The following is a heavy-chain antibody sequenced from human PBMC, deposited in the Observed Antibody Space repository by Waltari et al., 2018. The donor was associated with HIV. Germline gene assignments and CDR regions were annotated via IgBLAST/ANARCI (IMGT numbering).Heavy chain of an antibody. V-gene: IGHV3-33*01. D-gene: IGHD6-6*01. CDR2: FWSDAAEI. Sequence: QVQLVESGGCVVQPGTSLTLSCPVSGFTFSNSAIHRVRQSTGKGLEWLAVFWSDAAEISYADSVKGRFTVSKDTSQKTLYLHLTSLRAEDTALYYCARGYSSSRWIPLYHWGRGTLVTVSS. J-gene: IGHJ4*02. CDR1: GFTFSNSA. CDR3: ARGYSSSRWIPLYH.